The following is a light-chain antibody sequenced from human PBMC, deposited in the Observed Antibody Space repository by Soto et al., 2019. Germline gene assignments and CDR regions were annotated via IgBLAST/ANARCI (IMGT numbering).Light chain of an antibody. J-gene: IGKJ1*01. CDR3: QKYNSAPKT. V-gene: IGKV1-27*01. CDR1: QGISNS. CDR2: DAS. Sequence: IRLTQSPSSLSASVGERVTITCRASQGISNSLAWYPQKPGKVPKLLIYDASTLHSAVPSRFSGSGSGTDFTLNTSSLQPEDVATDYCQKYNSAPKTFGQGPKVYIK.